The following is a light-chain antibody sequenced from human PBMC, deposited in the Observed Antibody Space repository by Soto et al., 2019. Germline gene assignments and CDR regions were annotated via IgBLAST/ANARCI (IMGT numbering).Light chain of an antibody. V-gene: IGLV2-8*01. J-gene: IGLJ3*02. CDR1: SSDVGGYNY. CDR2: EVS. Sequence: QSALTQPPSASGSLGHSVTISCTGTSSDVGGYNYVSWYQQHPGKAPKVMIYEVSKRPSGVPDRFSGSKSGNTASLPVSGLQAEDEADYYFSSYAGSNNWVFGGGTKLTVL. CDR3: SSYAGSNNWV.